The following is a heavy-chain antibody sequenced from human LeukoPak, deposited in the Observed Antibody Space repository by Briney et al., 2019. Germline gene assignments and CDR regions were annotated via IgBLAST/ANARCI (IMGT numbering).Heavy chain of an antibody. Sequence: GGSLRLSCAASGFTFSNYNMNWVCQAPGKGLEWVSYISSSGSMTYYADSVKGRFTISRDNAKNSLYLQMNSLRDEDTAVYYCARDWNYWGQGTLVTVSS. D-gene: IGHD3-3*01. CDR2: ISSSGSMT. V-gene: IGHV3-48*02. CDR1: GFTFSNYN. CDR3: ARDWNY. J-gene: IGHJ4*02.